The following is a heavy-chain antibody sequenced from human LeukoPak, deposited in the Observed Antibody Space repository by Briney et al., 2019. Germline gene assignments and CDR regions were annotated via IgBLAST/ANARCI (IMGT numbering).Heavy chain of an antibody. V-gene: IGHV1-8*01. J-gene: IGHJ4*02. D-gene: IGHD3-3*01. CDR1: GYTSTSYD. CDR3: ARQIFGVVYYPL. CDR2: MNPNSGNT. Sequence: ASVKVSCKASGYTSTSYDINWVRQATGQGLEWMGWMNPNSGNTGYAQKFQGRVTMTRNTSISTAYMELSSLRSEDTAVYYCARQIFGVVYYPLWGQGTLVTVSS.